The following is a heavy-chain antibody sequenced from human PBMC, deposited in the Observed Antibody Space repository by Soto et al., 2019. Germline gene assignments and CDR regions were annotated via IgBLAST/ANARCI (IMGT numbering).Heavy chain of an antibody. CDR3: AVGIAAAGTGWFDP. D-gene: IGHD6-13*01. CDR2: INHSGST. CDR1: GGSFSGYY. V-gene: IGHV4-34*01. J-gene: IGHJ5*02. Sequence: QVQLQQWGAGLLKPSETLSLTCAVYGGSFSGYYWSWIRQPPGKGLEWIGEINHSGSTNYNPSLRRRVTISLDTSKNQFSLKLRSVTAAATAAYYCAVGIAAAGTGWFDPWGQGTLVTVSS.